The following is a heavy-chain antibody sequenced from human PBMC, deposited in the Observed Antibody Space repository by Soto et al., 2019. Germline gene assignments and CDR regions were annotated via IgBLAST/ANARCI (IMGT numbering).Heavy chain of an antibody. Sequence: PGGSLRLSCAASGFTFSNAWMSWIRQAPGKGLEWVGRIKSKTDGGTTDYAAPVKGRFTISRDDSKNTLYLQMNSLKTEDTAVYYCTTDPGYSSGPAKFDYWGQGTLVTVSS. V-gene: IGHV3-15*01. CDR2: IKSKTDGGTT. J-gene: IGHJ4*02. CDR3: TTDPGYSSGPAKFDY. D-gene: IGHD6-19*01. CDR1: GFTFSNAW.